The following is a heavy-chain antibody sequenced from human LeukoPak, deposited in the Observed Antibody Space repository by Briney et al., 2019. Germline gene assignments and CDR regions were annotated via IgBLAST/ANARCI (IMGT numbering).Heavy chain of an antibody. Sequence: GGSLRLSCAASGFTFSSYGMHWVSQAPGKGLEWVAFIRYDGSNKYYADSVKGRFTISRDNSKNTLYLQMNSLRAEDTAVYYCAKDETSEQLVKGSAFDIWGQGTMVTVSS. V-gene: IGHV3-30*02. CDR2: IRYDGSNK. CDR3: AKDETSEQLVKGSAFDI. D-gene: IGHD6-6*01. CDR1: GFTFSSYG. J-gene: IGHJ3*02.